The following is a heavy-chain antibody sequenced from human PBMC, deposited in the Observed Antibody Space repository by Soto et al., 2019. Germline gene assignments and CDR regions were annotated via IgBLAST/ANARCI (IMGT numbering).Heavy chain of an antibody. CDR2: ISAYDDNT. CDR3: ARGGYYDSMGYRNYHYYGMDA. CDR1: GYTFNSYG. J-gene: IGHJ6*02. V-gene: IGHV1-18*01. D-gene: IGHD3-22*01. Sequence: QVQLVQSGTEVKKPGASVKVSCKASGYTFNSYGISWVRQAPGQGLEWMGWISAYDDNTNYAQNLQGRVTMTTDTSTRTAYMELRSLRSDHTAVYYCARGGYYDSMGYRNYHYYGMDAWGQGTTVTVS.